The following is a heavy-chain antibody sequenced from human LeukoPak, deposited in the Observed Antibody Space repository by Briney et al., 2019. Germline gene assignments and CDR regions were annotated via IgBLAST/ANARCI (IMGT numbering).Heavy chain of an antibody. Sequence: PSETLSLTCTVSGGSISSYYWSWIRQPAGKGLEWIGRIYTSGSTNYNPSLKSRVTMSVDTSKNQFSQKLSSVTGADTAVYYCARDFSITGTAEFDYWGQGTLVTVSS. D-gene: IGHD1-20*01. V-gene: IGHV4-4*07. CDR1: GGSISSYY. CDR2: IYTSGST. J-gene: IGHJ4*02. CDR3: ARDFSITGTAEFDY.